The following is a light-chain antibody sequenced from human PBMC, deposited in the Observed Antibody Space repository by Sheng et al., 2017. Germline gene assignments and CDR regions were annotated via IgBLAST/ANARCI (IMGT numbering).Light chain of an antibody. CDR2: GAS. Sequence: EIVMTQSPATLSVSPGERATLSCGASQSVSSNVAWYQQKLGQAPRLLIYGASTRATGIPARFSGSGSGTEFTLTISSLQSEDFAVYYCQQYNNWPLYTFGQGTKLEIK. CDR3: QQYNNWPLYT. J-gene: IGKJ2*01. CDR1: QSVSSN. V-gene: IGKV3-15*01.